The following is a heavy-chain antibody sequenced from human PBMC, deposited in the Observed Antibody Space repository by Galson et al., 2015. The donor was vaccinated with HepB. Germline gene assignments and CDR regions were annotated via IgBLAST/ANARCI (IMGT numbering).Heavy chain of an antibody. D-gene: IGHD2-2*01. CDR1: GYTFTSYY. V-gene: IGHV1-46*01. CDR2: INPSGGST. Sequence: SVKVSCKASGYTFTSYYMHWVRQAPGQGLEWMGIINPSGGSTSYAQKFQGRVTMTRDTSTSTVYMELSSLRSEDTAVYYCAREGREVDIVVVPAALGAFDIWGQGTMVTVSS. J-gene: IGHJ3*02. CDR3: AREGREVDIVVVPAALGAFDI.